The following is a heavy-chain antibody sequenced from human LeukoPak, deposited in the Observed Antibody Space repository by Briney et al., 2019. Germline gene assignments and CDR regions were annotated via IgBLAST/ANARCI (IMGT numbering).Heavy chain of an antibody. CDR3: ARGGPPPFDY. CDR1: GGSITSDEFY. Sequence: PSETLSLTCTVSGGSITSDEFYWSWIRQPPGKGLEWIGYIFNSESTHYNPSLKSRVTMSGDTSKNQFSLKLNSVTAADTAVYYCARGGPPPFDYWGQGALVTASS. D-gene: IGHD3-16*01. V-gene: IGHV4-30-4*01. CDR2: IFNSEST. J-gene: IGHJ4*02.